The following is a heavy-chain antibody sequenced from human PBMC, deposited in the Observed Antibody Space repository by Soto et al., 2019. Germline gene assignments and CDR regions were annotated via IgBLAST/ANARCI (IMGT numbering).Heavy chain of an antibody. CDR2: ISYDGINK. D-gene: IGHD2-8*01. V-gene: IGHV3-30*03. J-gene: IGHJ4*02. Sequence: QVQLVESGGGEVQPEKSLRLSCAASGFSFTNYGMHWVRQAPGKGLECVALISYDGINKYYEDSVKGRFTITRDNSKNTLYMQMNILRPEETAVYYGRDGQYFSDYWGQGTLVSVSS. CDR3: RDGQYFSDY. CDR1: GFSFTNYG.